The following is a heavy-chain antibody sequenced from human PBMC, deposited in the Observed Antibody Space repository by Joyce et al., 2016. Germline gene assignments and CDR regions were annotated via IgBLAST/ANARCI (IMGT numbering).Heavy chain of an antibody. J-gene: IGHJ3*02. CDR1: GGSVTNGGFS. CDR3: ARVPDYFDGRGYYHDGGAFDI. D-gene: IGHD3-3*01. Sequence: QLQLQVSGSGLVKPSQTLSLTCGVSGGSVTNGGFSWGWIRQPPGKGLEWIGCIYRSVNTHDNPSLKSRVTISIDRSKKQFSLKLTSVTAADTAVYYCARVPDYFDGRGYYHDGGAFDIWGQGTMVTVSS. CDR2: IYRSVNT. V-gene: IGHV4-30-2*01.